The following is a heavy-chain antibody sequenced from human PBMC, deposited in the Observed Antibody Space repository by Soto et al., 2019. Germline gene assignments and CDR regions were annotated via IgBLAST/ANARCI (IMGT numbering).Heavy chain of an antibody. D-gene: IGHD2-2*01. V-gene: IGHV3-48*01. Sequence: GGSLRLSCAASGFTFSSYSMNWVRQAPGKGLEWVSYISSSSSTIYYADSVKGRFTISRDNAKNSLYLQMNSLRAEDTAVYYCAREYCSSTSCYLSYMDVWGKGTTVTVSS. J-gene: IGHJ6*03. CDR2: ISSSSSTI. CDR3: AREYCSSTSCYLSYMDV. CDR1: GFTFSSYS.